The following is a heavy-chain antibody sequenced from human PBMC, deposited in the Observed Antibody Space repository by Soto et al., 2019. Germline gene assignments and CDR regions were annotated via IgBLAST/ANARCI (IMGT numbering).Heavy chain of an antibody. J-gene: IGHJ6*02. CDR1: GGSISSYY. CDR3: ARDLWGYCGADCYPLDV. Sequence: QVRLQESGPGLVKPSETLSLTCTVSGGSISSYYWSWIRQPPGKGLEWIGHMYNTGSTIYNPSLKIRLTVSVATSKNQFSLKLNSVTAADTAVYYCARDLWGYCGADCYPLDVWGQGTTVTVSS. D-gene: IGHD2-21*02. CDR2: MYNTGST. V-gene: IGHV4-59*01.